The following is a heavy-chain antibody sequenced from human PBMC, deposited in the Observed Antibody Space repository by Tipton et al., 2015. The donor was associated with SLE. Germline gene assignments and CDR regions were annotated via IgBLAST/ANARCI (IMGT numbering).Heavy chain of an antibody. D-gene: IGHD5/OR15-5a*01. CDR1: GGSFSGYY. CDR3: ARGPLLDL. V-gene: IGHV4-34*01. Sequence: LRLSCAVYGGSFSGYYWSWIRQPPGKGLEWIGEINHSGSTNYNPSLKGRATISVDTSKNQFSLKLSSVTAADTAVYYCARGPLLDLWGRGTLVTASS. J-gene: IGHJ2*01. CDR2: INHSGST.